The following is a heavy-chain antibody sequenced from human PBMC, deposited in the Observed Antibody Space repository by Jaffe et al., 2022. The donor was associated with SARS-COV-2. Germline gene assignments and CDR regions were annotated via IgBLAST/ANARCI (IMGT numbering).Heavy chain of an antibody. CDR2: INPNSGGT. Sequence: QVQLVQSGAEVKKPGASVKVSCKASGYTFTGYYMHWVRQAPGQGLEWMGRINPNSGGTNYAQKFQGRVTMTRDTSISTAYMELSRLRSDDTAVYYCARGGIAAAGNYYFDYWGQGTLVTVSS. D-gene: IGHD6-13*01. CDR1: GYTFTGYY. CDR3: ARGGIAAAGNYYFDY. V-gene: IGHV1-2*06. J-gene: IGHJ4*02.